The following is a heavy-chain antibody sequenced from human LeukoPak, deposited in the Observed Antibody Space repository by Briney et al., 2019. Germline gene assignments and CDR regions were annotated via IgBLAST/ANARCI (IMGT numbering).Heavy chain of an antibody. V-gene: IGHV1-69*13. Sequence: SVRVSCKASGYTFTSYGISWVRQAPGQGLEWMGGIIPIFGTANYAQKFQGRVTITADESTSTAYMELSSLRSEDTAVYYCAGGGASRPIYWGQGTLVTVSS. J-gene: IGHJ4*02. CDR3: AGGGASRPIY. D-gene: IGHD1-26*01. CDR2: IIPIFGTA. CDR1: GYTFTSYG.